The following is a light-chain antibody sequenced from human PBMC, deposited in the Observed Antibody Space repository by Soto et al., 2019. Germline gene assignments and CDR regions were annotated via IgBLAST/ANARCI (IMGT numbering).Light chain of an antibody. Sequence: DIQMTQSPSSLSASVGESVTITCRASQSVSKYLNWYQQKPGKAPKLLIYAASSLHSGVPSRFSGSVSGIYFALTFSSLQLEDFASYYCQQTYTTPGTFVPGTRVEIK. CDR3: QQTYTTPGT. V-gene: IGKV1-39*01. CDR1: QSVSKY. J-gene: IGKJ1*01. CDR2: AAS.